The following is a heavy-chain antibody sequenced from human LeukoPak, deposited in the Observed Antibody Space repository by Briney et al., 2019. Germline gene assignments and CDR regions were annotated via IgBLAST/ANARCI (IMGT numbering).Heavy chain of an antibody. J-gene: IGHJ4*02. CDR2: INPNSGGT. CDR1: GYTFTGYY. CDR3: ARMGYSYGSDPVFGY. V-gene: IGHV1-2*02. D-gene: IGHD5-18*01. Sequence: ASVKVSCKASGYTFTGYYMHWVRQAPGQGLEWMGWINPNSGGTNYAQKFQGRVTMTRDTSISTAYMELSRLRSDDTAVYYCARMGYSYGSDPVFGYWGQGTLVTVSS.